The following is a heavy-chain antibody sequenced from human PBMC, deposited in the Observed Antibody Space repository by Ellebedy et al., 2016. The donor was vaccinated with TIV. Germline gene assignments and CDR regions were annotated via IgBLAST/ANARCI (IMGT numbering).Heavy chain of an antibody. CDR1: GYSFTTYW. Sequence: GESLKISCKGSGYSFTTYWIGWVRQMPGRGLELMGIIYPGDSDTRYSPSFQGQVTISADKSISTAYLQWSSLKASDTAIYYCARGDYYEDPNWFDPWGQGTLVTVSS. CDR2: IYPGDSDT. V-gene: IGHV5-51*01. CDR3: ARGDYYEDPNWFDP. D-gene: IGHD2-21*02. J-gene: IGHJ5*02.